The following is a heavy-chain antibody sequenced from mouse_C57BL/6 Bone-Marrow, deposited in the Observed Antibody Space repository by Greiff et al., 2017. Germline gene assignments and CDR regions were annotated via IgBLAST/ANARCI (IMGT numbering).Heavy chain of an antibody. D-gene: IGHD2-4*01. Sequence: VQLQQSGAELVKPGASVKLSCKASGYIFTEYTIHWVKQRSGLGLEWIGWVYPGSGSIKYNERFKDKATLTADKSSNTVYMELSRVTSEDSAVYVCARHERYYDYEGYFDYWGQGTTLTVSS. CDR1: GYIFTEYT. CDR2: VYPGSGSI. V-gene: IGHV1-62-2*01. J-gene: IGHJ2*01. CDR3: ARHERYYDYEGYFDY.